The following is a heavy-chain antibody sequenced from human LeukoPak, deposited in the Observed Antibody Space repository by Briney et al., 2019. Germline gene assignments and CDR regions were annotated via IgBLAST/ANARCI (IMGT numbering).Heavy chain of an antibody. D-gene: IGHD3-10*01. J-gene: IGHJ6*02. Sequence: GGSLRLSCAASGFSFSSYSMNWVRQAPGKGLEWVPSISRSSTDIQYADSVKGRFTISRDNAKNSLHLQMNSLRAEDTAVYYCARDELGVSGSGVYYYYGMDVWGQGTTVTVSS. CDR2: ISRSSTDI. CDR3: ARDELGVSGSGVYYYYGMDV. V-gene: IGHV3-21*01. CDR1: GFSFSSYS.